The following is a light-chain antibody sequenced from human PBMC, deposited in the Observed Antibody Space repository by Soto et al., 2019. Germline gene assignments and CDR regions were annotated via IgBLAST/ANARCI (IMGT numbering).Light chain of an antibody. CDR2: WAS. CDR1: QSVLSTSNNKNY. Sequence: DIVMTQSPDSLAVSLGERATINCKSSQSVLSTSNNKNYLAWYHQKPGQPPKLLIYWASTRESGVPDRFSGSGSGTDFTLTISSLQAEDVAVYYCQQYYSTPQTFGQGTKVEIK. J-gene: IGKJ1*01. V-gene: IGKV4-1*01. CDR3: QQYYSTPQT.